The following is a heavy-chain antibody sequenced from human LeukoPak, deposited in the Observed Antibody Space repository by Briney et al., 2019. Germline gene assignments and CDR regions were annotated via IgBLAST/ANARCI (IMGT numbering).Heavy chain of an antibody. CDR1: GGSISSYY. V-gene: IGHV4-59*12. CDR2: IYYSGST. CDR3: ARDRGSYSGDNWFDP. D-gene: IGHD1-26*01. Sequence: SETLSLTCTVSGGSISSYYWSWIRQPPGKGLEWIGYIYYSGSTNYNPSLKSRVTISVDTSKNQFSLKLSSVTAADTAVYYCARDRGSYSGDNWFDPWGQGTLVTVSS. J-gene: IGHJ5*02.